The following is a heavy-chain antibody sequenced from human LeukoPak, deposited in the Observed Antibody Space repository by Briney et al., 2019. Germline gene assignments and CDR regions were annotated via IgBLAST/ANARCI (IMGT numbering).Heavy chain of an antibody. Sequence: KASGTLSLTCTVSGGSISTYYWSWMRQPPGRGLEWIGYIYYSGSTNHNPSLQSRVTISVDTSKNQFSLKLNSVTAADTAVYYCARGGVPGGFYGSFDYWGQGTLVSVSS. CDR1: GGSISTYY. V-gene: IGHV4-59*01. D-gene: IGHD3-3*01. CDR2: IYYSGST. CDR3: ARGGVPGGFYGSFDY. J-gene: IGHJ4*02.